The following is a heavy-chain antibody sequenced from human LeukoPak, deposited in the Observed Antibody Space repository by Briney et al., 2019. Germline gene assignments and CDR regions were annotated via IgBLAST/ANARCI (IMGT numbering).Heavy chain of an antibody. D-gene: IGHD6-13*01. CDR1: GGSISSYY. J-gene: IGHJ4*02. CDR2: IYYSGST. V-gene: IGHV4-59*01. CDR3: ARAGTGIAAAGDGFDY. Sequence: SETLSLTCTVSGGSISSYYWSWIRQPPGKGLEWIGYIYYSGSTNYNPSLKSRVTISVDTSKYQFSLKLSSVTAADTAVYYCARAGTGIAAAGDGFDYWGQGTLVTVSS.